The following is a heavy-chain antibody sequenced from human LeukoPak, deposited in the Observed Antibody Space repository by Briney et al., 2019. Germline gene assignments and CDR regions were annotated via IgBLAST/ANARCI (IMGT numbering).Heavy chain of an antibody. J-gene: IGHJ3*02. CDR1: GGSISSSSYY. CDR2: IYYSGST. D-gene: IGHD3-3*01. V-gene: IGHV4-39*01. Sequence: SETLSLTCTVSGGSISSSSYYWGWIRQPPGKGLEWIGSIYYSGSTYYNPSLKSRVTISVDTSKNQFSLKLSSVTAADTAVYYCARVWCRENYDFWSGYYCHAFDIWGQGTMVTVSS. CDR3: ARVWCRENYDFWSGYYCHAFDI.